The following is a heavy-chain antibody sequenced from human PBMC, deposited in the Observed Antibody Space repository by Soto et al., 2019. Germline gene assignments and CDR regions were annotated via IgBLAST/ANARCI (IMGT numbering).Heavy chain of an antibody. J-gene: IGHJ6*02. CDR3: ARDPFYDFWSGYYTGGAYYYYYGMDV. CDR1: GYTFTSYG. CDR2: ISAYNGNT. V-gene: IGHV1-18*01. Sequence: ASVKVSCKASGYTFTSYGISWVRQAPGQGLEWMGWISAYNGNTNYAQKFQGRVTMTTDTSTSTAYMELRSLRSDDTAVYYCARDPFYDFWSGYYTGGAYYYYYGMDVWGQGTTVTVSS. D-gene: IGHD3-3*01.